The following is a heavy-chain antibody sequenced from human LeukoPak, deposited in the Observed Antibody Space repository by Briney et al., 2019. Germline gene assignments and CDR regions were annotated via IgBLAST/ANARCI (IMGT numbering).Heavy chain of an antibody. CDR1: GFIFNIYA. CDR2: ISSRGELT. V-gene: IGHV3-23*01. Sequence: GXSLRLSCAASGFIFNIYAMGWVRQAPGKGMEWVSSISSRGELTFYADSVKGRFTISRDNLNNILYMKMSRLRAEDTAIYYCAKDRPNYYGSEGHYYRRDGDYWGQGTLVTVSS. D-gene: IGHD3-10*01. J-gene: IGHJ4*02. CDR3: AKDRPNYYGSEGHYYRRDGDY.